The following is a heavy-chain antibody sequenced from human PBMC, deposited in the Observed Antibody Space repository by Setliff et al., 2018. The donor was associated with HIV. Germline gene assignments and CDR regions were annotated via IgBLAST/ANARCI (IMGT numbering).Heavy chain of an antibody. V-gene: IGHV1-46*01. D-gene: IGHD1-26*01. CDR1: GYTFTSNH. Sequence: ASVKVSCKASGYTFTSNHMHWGRQAPGQGLEWMGTINPSGGDTIYAQEFQGRVTMTTDTSTRTAYMELSGLTSEDTAVYFCIVNIVGPVTGLDRWGPGTLVTVSS. CDR3: IVNIVGPVTGLDR. J-gene: IGHJ5*02. CDR2: INPSGGDT.